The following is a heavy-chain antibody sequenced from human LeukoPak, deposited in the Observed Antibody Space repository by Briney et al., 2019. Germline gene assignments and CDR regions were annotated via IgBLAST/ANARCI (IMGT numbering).Heavy chain of an antibody. D-gene: IGHD3-22*01. V-gene: IGHV3-66*01. CDR2: IYPYGST. CDR1: GFTVSNNY. Sequence: GGSLRLSCAASGFTVSNNYMSWVRQAPGKGPEWVSIIYPYGSTYFADSVKDRFTVSRDNPKNTVSLQMSSLRAEDTAVYYCARVGYYGSSGYSHFFWDSWGQGVLVTVSS. CDR3: ARVGYYGSSGYSHFFWDS. J-gene: IGHJ4*02.